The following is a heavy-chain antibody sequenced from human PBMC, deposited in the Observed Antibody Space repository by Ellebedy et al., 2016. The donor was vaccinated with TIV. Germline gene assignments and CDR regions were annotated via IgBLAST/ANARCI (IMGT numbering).Heavy chain of an antibody. V-gene: IGHV3-74*01. CDR3: ARSPGGGTDDY. D-gene: IGHD2-15*01. J-gene: IGHJ4*02. CDR2: INTDGSRT. Sequence: GESLKIPXAASGFTFSSFWIHRVRQAPGTGLVRVSRINTDGSRTNYADSVKGRFTIPRDNAKNTVSWQMNSLRAEDTAVYYCARSPGGGTDDYWGQGTLVTVSS. CDR1: GFTFSSFW.